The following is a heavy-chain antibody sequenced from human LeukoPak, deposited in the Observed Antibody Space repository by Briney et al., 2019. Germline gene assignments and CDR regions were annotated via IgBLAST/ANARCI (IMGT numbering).Heavy chain of an antibody. CDR3: ARVPLLEWELFDY. D-gene: IGHD1-26*01. Sequence: ATVKVSCKASGYTFTSYYMHWVRQAPGQGLEWMGIINPSGGSPSYAQKFQGRVTMTRDTSTSTVYMELSSLRSEDTAVYYCARVPLLEWELFDYWGQGTLVTVSS. CDR2: INPSGGSP. CDR1: GYTFTSYY. J-gene: IGHJ4*02. V-gene: IGHV1-46*01.